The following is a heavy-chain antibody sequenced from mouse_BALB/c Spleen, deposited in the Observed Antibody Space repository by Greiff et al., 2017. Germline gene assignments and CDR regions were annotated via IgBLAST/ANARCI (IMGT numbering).Heavy chain of an antibody. CDR2: ISSGSSTI. V-gene: IGHV5-17*02. J-gene: IGHJ3*01. D-gene: IGHD4-1*01. Sequence: EVKLVESGGGLVQPGGSRKLSCAASGFTFSSFGMHWVRQAPEKGLEWVAYISSGSSTIYYADTVKGRFTISRDNPKNTLFLQMTSLRSEDTAMYYCARAGTGDLAWCAYWGQGGLVTVSA. CDR3: ARAGTGDLAWCAY. CDR1: GFTFSSFG.